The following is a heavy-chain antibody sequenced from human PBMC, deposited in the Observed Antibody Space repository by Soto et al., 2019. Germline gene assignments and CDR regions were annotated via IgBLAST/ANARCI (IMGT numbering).Heavy chain of an antibody. Sequence: QVHLLLQSGAEVKKPGSSVKVSCKASGGTPSNSAISWVRQAPGQGLEWMGGIIPVFGLVKYAQNFQGRATITADESTNTAYMELSSLRHEDTAVYYCAGGRIVVVGSRAYYGMDVWGQGTTVTVSS. J-gene: IGHJ6*02. CDR1: GGTPSNSA. CDR3: AGGRIVVVGSRAYYGMDV. D-gene: IGHD3-22*01. V-gene: IGHV1-69*01. CDR2: IIPVFGLV.